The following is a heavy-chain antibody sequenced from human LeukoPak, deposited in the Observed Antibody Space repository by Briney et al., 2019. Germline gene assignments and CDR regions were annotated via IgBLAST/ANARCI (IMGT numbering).Heavy chain of an antibody. J-gene: IGHJ4*02. CDR3: APGGVKSGLHEC. Sequence: GGSLRLSCAASGFIFSNYAMSWVRQAPGKGLEWLSTISGSSSSTYYADSVKGRFTISRDNSKNTLYLQVNSLRADDTAVYYCAPGGVKSGLHECWGQGTLVTVSS. V-gene: IGHV3-23*01. D-gene: IGHD3-16*01. CDR2: ISGSSSST. CDR1: GFIFSNYA.